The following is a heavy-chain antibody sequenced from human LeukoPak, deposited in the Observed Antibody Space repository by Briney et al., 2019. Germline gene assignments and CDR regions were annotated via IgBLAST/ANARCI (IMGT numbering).Heavy chain of an antibody. CDR2: IYYSGST. CDR1: GGSISSYY. Sequence: KPSETLSLTCTVSGGSISSYYWSWIRQLPGKGLEWIGYIYYSGSTNYNPSLKSRVTISVDTSKNQFSLKLSSVTAADTAVYYCARDGSGSAYFDYWGQGTLVTVSS. V-gene: IGHV4-59*01. D-gene: IGHD3-10*01. CDR3: ARDGSGSAYFDY. J-gene: IGHJ4*02.